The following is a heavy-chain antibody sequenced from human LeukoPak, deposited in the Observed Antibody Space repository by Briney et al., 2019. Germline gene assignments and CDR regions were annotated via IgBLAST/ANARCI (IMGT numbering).Heavy chain of an antibody. J-gene: IGHJ3*02. D-gene: IGHD4-11*01. V-gene: IGHV4-34*01. Sequence: PSETLSLTCAVYGGSFSGYYWSWIRQSPGKGLEWIGNTYHSDYTNYNPSLKSRATISVDKSKNQLSLKVISVTAADTVMYYCARDSKSTADAFDIWGQGTMVTVSS. CDR1: GGSFSGYY. CDR2: TYHSDYT. CDR3: ARDSKSTADAFDI.